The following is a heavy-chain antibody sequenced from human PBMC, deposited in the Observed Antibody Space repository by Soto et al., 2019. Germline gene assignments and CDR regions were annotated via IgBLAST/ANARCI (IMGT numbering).Heavy chain of an antibody. CDR2: IYYSGST. Sequence: ETLSLTCTVSGGSISSSSYYWGWIRQPPGKGLEWIGSIYYSGSTYYNPSLKSRVTISVDTSKNQFSLKLSSVTAADTAVYSWARRVTMFGGVIPLTYYYYMDAGEKGTPVPVS. CDR1: GGSISSSSYY. CDR3: ARRVTMFGGVIPLTYYYYMDA. D-gene: IGHD3-10*01. J-gene: IGHJ6*03. V-gene: IGHV4-39*01.